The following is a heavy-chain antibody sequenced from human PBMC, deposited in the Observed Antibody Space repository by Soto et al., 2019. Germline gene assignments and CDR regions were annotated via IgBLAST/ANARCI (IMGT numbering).Heavy chain of an antibody. CDR2: ISGSGDNT. CDR1: KFTFSTYA. V-gene: IGHV3-23*01. CDR3: VRDSARTVVVPAVEGDNWSDP. D-gene: IGHD2-2*01. Sequence: EVQLLESGGGLVQRGGSLRLSCAASKFTFSTYAMTWVRQAPGKGLEWVSDISGSGDNTYYADSVKGRFTISRDNAKNSLSLQMNSLRADDTAIYYCVRDSARTVVVPAVEGDNWSDPWGQGTLVTVSS. J-gene: IGHJ5*02.